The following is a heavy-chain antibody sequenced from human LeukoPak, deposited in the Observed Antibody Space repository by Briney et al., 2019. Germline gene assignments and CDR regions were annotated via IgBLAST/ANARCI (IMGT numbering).Heavy chain of an antibody. CDR2: IYYSGST. J-gene: IGHJ4*02. CDR1: GGSISSSSYY. V-gene: IGHV4-39*01. D-gene: IGHD6-19*01. Sequence: SETLSLTCTVSGGSISSSSYYWGWIRQPPGKGLEWIGSIYYSGSTYYNPSLKSRVTISVDTSKNQFSLKLSSVTAADTAVYYCATNSVWRFDYWGQGTLVTVSS. CDR3: ATNSVWRFDY.